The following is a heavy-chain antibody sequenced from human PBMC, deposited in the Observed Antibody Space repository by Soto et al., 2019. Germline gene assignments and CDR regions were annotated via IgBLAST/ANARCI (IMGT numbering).Heavy chain of an antibody. Sequence: PGGSLRLSCAPSGFTFSSYAMSWVRQAPGKGLEWVSYISSSSSTIYYADSVKGRFTISRDNAKNSLYLQMNSLRDEDTAVYYCARGYSYCDYWGQGTLVTSPQ. CDR2: ISSSSSTI. CDR3: ARGYSYCDY. V-gene: IGHV3-48*02. D-gene: IGHD5-18*01. CDR1: GFTFSSYA. J-gene: IGHJ4*02.